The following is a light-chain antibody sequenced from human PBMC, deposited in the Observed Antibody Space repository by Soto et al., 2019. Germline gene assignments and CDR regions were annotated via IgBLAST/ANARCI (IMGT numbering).Light chain of an antibody. CDR2: EVS. Sequence: QSVLTQPASVSGSPGQSITISCTGTSSDVGSYNLVSWYQQHPGKAPKLMIYEVSKRPSGVSNRFSGSKSGNTASLTISGLQAEDEADYNCCSSAVSSPSLYGVGTGTKLPVL. CDR3: CSSAVSSPSLYG. J-gene: IGLJ1*01. V-gene: IGLV2-23*02. CDR1: SSDVGSYNL.